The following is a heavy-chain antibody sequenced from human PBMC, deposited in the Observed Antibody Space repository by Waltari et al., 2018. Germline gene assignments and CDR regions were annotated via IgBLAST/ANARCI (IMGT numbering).Heavy chain of an antibody. V-gene: IGHV4-34*01. J-gene: IGHJ6*02. CDR2: INHSGST. CDR1: GGSFIGYY. D-gene: IGHD2-2*01. Sequence: QVQLQQWGAGLLKPSETLSLTCAVYGGSFIGYYWSWIRQPPGKGLEWIGEINHSGSTNYNPSLKSRVTISVDTSKNQFSLKLSSVTAADTAVYYCARYCSSTSCPYYYGMDVWGQGTTVTVSS. CDR3: ARYCSSTSCPYYYGMDV.